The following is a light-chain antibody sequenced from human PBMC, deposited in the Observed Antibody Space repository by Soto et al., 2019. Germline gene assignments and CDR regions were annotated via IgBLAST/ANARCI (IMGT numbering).Light chain of an antibody. CDR3: SSYTTISTLEV. Sequence: QSALTQPASVSGSPGQSITISCTGTSSDVGGYNYVSWYQQHPGKAPKLMIYEVSNRPSGVSYRFSGSKSGNTASLTISGLQAEDEADYYCSSYTTISTLEVFGGGTQLTVL. V-gene: IGLV2-14*01. CDR2: EVS. J-gene: IGLJ3*02. CDR1: SSDVGGYNY.